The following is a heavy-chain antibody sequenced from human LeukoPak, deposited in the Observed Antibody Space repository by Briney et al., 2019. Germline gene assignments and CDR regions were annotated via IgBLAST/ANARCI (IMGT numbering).Heavy chain of an antibody. CDR3: ARDREGILTIFGVVQFSGIPIY. D-gene: IGHD3-3*01. CDR2: INPNSGGT. Sequence: GASVKVSCKASGYTFTGYYMHWVRQAPGQGLEWMGWINPNSGGTNYAQKFQGRVTMTRDTSISTAYMELSRLRSDDTAVYYCARDREGILTIFGVVQFSGIPIYWGQGTLVTVSS. V-gene: IGHV1-2*02. CDR1: GYTFTGYY. J-gene: IGHJ4*02.